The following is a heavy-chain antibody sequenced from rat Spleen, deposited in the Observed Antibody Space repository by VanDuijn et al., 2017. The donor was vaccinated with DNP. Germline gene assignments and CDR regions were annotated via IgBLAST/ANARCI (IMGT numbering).Heavy chain of an antibody. D-gene: IGHD1-12*02. CDR3: VRSDYNDDSHYYGYFDH. CDR2: VSIGGTT. CDR1: GFSLTTYS. V-gene: IGHV2-6*01. J-gene: IGHJ2*01. Sequence: QVQLKESGPGLVQPSQTLSLTCTVSGFSLTTYSVGWVRQPPEKGLEWIAAVSIGGTTYYNSALGSRLSISRDNSKSQVLLKMNSLETEDTAMYFCVRSDYNDDSHYYGYFDHWGQGVMVTVSS.